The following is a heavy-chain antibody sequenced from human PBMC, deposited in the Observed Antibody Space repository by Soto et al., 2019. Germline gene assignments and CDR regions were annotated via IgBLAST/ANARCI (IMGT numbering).Heavy chain of an antibody. V-gene: IGHV3-66*01. Sequence: EVQLVESGGGLVQPGGSLRLSCAASGFTVSSKYMSWVRQAPGKGLEWVSLIQSGGPTYYADSVKGRFTISRDTSENTVHLQMDSLRAEDTAVYYCARDHVLCDGGRCYGVALDVWGKGTTVTVSS. D-gene: IGHD2-15*01. CDR1: GFTVSSKY. J-gene: IGHJ6*04. CDR2: IQSGGPT. CDR3: ARDHVLCDGGRCYGVALDV.